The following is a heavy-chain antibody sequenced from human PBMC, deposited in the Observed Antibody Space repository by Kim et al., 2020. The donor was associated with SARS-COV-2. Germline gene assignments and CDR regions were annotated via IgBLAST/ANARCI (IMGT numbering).Heavy chain of an antibody. D-gene: IGHD3-22*01. Sequence: ASVKVSCKASGYTFTNYNINWVRQATGQGLEWMGWMNPNTGNTGFAQKFQDRVTMTRNTSISTTYMELSSLRSEDTAVYYCAKGARDISGYYFDYWGQGTLVTVSS. CDR3: AKGARDISGYYFDY. V-gene: IGHV1-8*01. CDR2: MNPNTGNT. CDR1: GYTFTNYN. J-gene: IGHJ4*01.